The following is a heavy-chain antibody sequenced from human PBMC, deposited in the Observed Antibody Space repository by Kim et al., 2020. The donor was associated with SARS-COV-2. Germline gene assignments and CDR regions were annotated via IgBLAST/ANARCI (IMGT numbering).Heavy chain of an antibody. CDR3: ARLYESSANDAFDI. J-gene: IGHJ3*02. Sequence: SETLSLTCAVYGGSFSGYYWSWIRQPPGKGLEWIGEINHSGSTNYNPSLKSRVTISVDTSKNQFSLKLSSVTAADTAVYYCARLYESSANDAFDIWGQGT. CDR2: INHSGST. CDR1: GGSFSGYY. V-gene: IGHV4-34*01. D-gene: IGHD3-22*01.